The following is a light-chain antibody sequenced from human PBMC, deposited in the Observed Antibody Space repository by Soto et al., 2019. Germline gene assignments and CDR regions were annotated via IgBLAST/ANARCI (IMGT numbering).Light chain of an antibody. CDR1: QSIGSW. V-gene: IGKV1-5*01. CDR2: DAS. J-gene: IGKJ1*01. CDR3: QQYKSYST. Sequence: DIQMTQSPSTLSASVGDRVTITCRASQSIGSWLAWYQQKPGKAPQVLIYDASSLESGVPSRFSGSGSGTEFTLTISSLQPDDFATYYCQQYKSYSTFGQGTKVDI.